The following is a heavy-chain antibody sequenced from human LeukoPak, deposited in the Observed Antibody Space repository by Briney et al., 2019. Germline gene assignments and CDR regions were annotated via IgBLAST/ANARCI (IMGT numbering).Heavy chain of an antibody. CDR3: ARGAIVVVPAAEDDAFDI. D-gene: IGHD2-2*01. CDR1: GFTFSSYE. J-gene: IGHJ3*02. Sequence: GGSLRLSCAASGFTFSSYEMNWVRQAPGKGLEWVSYISSSGSTIYYADSVNGRFTISRDNAKNSLYLQMNSLRAEDTAVYYCARGAIVVVPAAEDDAFDIWGQGTMVTVSS. V-gene: IGHV3-48*03. CDR2: ISSSGSTI.